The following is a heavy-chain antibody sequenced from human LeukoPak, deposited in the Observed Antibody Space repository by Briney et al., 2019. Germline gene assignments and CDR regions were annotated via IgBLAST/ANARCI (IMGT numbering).Heavy chain of an antibody. CDR1: GFTFDDYC. J-gene: IGHJ4*02. V-gene: IGHV3-20*04. CDR2: INWNGGST. D-gene: IGHD1-26*01. Sequence: GGSLRISCAASGFTFDDYCMSWVRQAPGKGLEWGSGINWNGGSTGYADSVKGRFTISRDNAKTSLYLQMNSLRAEDTALYYCASGGIYHGAAFDFWGQGTLVTVSS. CDR3: ASGGIYHGAAFDF.